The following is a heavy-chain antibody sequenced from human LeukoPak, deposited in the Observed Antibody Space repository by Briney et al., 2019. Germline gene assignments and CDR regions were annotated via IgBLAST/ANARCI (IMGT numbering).Heavy chain of an antibody. CDR3: ATKGGLTPNTLAM. Sequence: GASVKVSFTGSGYNFSVYYMHWVRQAPGQGLEWMGWMDPNSGDTIYAPKFQGRVSMTRDTSITTAYMELSSLTFDDSAIYYCATKGGLTPNTLAMWGHGTMVTVSS. J-gene: IGHJ3*01. CDR1: GYNFSVYY. D-gene: IGHD2-15*01. CDR2: MDPNSGDT. V-gene: IGHV1-2*02.